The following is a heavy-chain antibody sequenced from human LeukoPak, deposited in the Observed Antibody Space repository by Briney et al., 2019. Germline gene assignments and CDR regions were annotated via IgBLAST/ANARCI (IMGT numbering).Heavy chain of an antibody. Sequence: ASVKASCKASGYTFTSYDINWVRQATGQGLEWMGWMNPNSGNTGYAQKFQGRVTMTRNTSISTAYMELSSLRSEDTAVYYCARVRVLLWFGVHYYYYYMDVWGKGTTVTISS. CDR1: GYTFTSYD. CDR3: ARVRVLLWFGVHYYYYYMDV. CDR2: MNPNSGNT. D-gene: IGHD3-10*01. V-gene: IGHV1-8*01. J-gene: IGHJ6*03.